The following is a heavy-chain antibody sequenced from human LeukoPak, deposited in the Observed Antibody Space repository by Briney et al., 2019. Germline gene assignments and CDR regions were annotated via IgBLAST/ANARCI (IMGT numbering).Heavy chain of an antibody. J-gene: IGHJ4*02. CDR3: ARAARAGYYFDY. CDR1: GGTFSRYA. V-gene: IGHV1-69*04. Sequence: SVKVSCKASGGTFSRYAISWVRQAPGQGLDWIGRIIPIRGIDKYAQKFQGRVTITADKSTSTAYMELSSLRSEDTAVYYCARAARAGYYFDYWGQGTLVTVSS. CDR2: IIPIRGID.